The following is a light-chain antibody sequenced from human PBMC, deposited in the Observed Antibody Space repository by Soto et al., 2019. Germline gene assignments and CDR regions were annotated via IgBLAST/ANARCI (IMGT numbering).Light chain of an antibody. CDR1: QSVSNNY. CDR3: QQYGSSGT. J-gene: IGKJ1*01. Sequence: EIVLTQSPGTRSLSPMGIASLSFMASQSVSNNYLAWYQQKPGQAPRLLIYGASNRATGIPDRFSGSGSGTDFTLTISRLETEDFAVYYCQQYGSSGTFGQGTKVDIK. V-gene: IGKV3-20*01. CDR2: GAS.